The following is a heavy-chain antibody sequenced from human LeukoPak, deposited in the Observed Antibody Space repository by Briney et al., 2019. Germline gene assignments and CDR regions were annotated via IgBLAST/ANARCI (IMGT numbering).Heavy chain of an antibody. Sequence: GGSLRLSCAASGFTFSSYAMHWVREAPGKGLEGVAVISYDGSNKYYADSVKGRFTISRDNSKNTLYLQMNSLRAEDTAVYYCASGNNWNYGNPEDYWGQGTLVTVSS. V-gene: IGHV3-30*04. CDR3: ASGNNWNYGNPEDY. D-gene: IGHD1-7*01. J-gene: IGHJ4*02. CDR1: GFTFSSYA. CDR2: ISYDGSNK.